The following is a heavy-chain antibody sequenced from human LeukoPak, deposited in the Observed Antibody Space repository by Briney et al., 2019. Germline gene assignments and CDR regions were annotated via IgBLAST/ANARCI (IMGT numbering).Heavy chain of an antibody. CDR2: ISGSGGST. V-gene: IGHV3-23*01. CDR1: GFTFNTYS. D-gene: IGHD3-22*01. J-gene: IGHJ4*02. CDR3: AKSFHYYYDSSFGVAPIQAGFDY. Sequence: SGGSLRLSCAASGFTFNTYSMNWVRQAPGKGLEWVSAISGSGGSTYYADSVKGRFTISRDNSKNTLYLQMNSLRAEDTAVYYCAKSFHYYYDSSFGVAPIQAGFDYWGQGTLVTVSS.